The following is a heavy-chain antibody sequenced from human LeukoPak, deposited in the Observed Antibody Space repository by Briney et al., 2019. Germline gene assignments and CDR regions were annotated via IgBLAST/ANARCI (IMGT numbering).Heavy chain of an antibody. CDR3: WGGYYDSSGYDY. V-gene: IGHV3-23*01. J-gene: IGHJ4*02. CDR2: ISGSGGNT. Sequence: GGSLRLSCAASGFTFSNYGLSWVRQAPGKGLEWVSGISGSGGNTYYADSVKGRFIISRDYSKNTLYLQMNSLRAEDTAVYYCWGGYYDSSGYDYWGQGTLVTVSS. D-gene: IGHD3-22*01. CDR1: GFTFSNYG.